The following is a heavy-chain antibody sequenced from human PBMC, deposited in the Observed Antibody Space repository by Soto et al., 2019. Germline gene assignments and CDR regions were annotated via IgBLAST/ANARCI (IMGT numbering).Heavy chain of an antibody. D-gene: IGHD3-16*01. Sequence: QVQLVQSGAEVKNPGASVKVSCKTSGYTFTKYGVGWARQAPGQGLEWMGWISGSSGNANYAAKVQGRITLTTDTSTSTAYIELRSLRSDDTAVYYCAREMAGLGGEYDYWGQGTLVTVSS. CDR3: AREMAGLGGEYDY. J-gene: IGHJ4*02. CDR2: ISGSSGNA. CDR1: GYTFTKYG. V-gene: IGHV1-18*01.